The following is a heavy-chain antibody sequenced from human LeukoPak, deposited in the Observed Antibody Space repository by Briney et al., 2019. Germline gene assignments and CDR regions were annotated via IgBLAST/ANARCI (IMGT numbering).Heavy chain of an antibody. CDR2: MTTAGDT. V-gene: IGHV3-13*01. J-gene: IGHJ4*02. Sequence: GGSLRLSCAASGFTFSSYDMHWVRQAPGKGLEWVSVMTTAGDTYYPDSVKGRFTISRENAKNSLYLQMNSLRAGDTAVYYCARESCSGTSCYLYDFWGQGTLVTVSS. CDR3: ARESCSGTSCYLYDF. D-gene: IGHD2-2*01. CDR1: GFTFSSYD.